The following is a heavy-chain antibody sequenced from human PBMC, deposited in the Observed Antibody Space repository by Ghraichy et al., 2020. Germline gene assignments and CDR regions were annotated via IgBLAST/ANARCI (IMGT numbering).Heavy chain of an antibody. CDR3: ARSARSAAGTTVDY. V-gene: IGHV3-53*01. Sequence: GGSLRLSCAASGFTVSSNYMSWVRQAPGKGLEWVSVIYSGGSTYYADSVKGRFTISRDNSKNTLYLQMNSRRAEDTAVYYWARSARSAAGTTVDYWGQGTLVTVSS. J-gene: IGHJ4*02. D-gene: IGHD6-13*01. CDR2: IYSGGST. CDR1: GFTVSSNY.